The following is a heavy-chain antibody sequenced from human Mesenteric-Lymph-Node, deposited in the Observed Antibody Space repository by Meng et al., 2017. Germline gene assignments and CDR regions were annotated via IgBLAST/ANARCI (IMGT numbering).Heavy chain of an antibody. CDR3: AKDSHGGTSCYSY. Sequence: GESLKISCAASGFTFSSYAMSWVRQAPGKGLEWVSAISGSGGSTYYADSVKGRFTISRDNSKNTLYLQMNSLRAEDTAVYYCAKDSHGGTSCYSYWGQGTLVTVSS. V-gene: IGHV3-23*01. CDR2: ISGSGGST. D-gene: IGHD2-2*01. J-gene: IGHJ4*02. CDR1: GFTFSSYA.